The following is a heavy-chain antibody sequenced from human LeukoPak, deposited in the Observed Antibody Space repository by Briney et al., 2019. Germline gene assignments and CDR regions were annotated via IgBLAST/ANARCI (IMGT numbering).Heavy chain of an antibody. D-gene: IGHD6-19*01. V-gene: IGHV3-23*01. J-gene: IGHJ4*02. CDR2: ISGSGGST. Sequence: GGSLRLSGAASGFTFSSYAMSWVRQAPGKGLEWVSAISGSGGSTYYADSVKGRFTISRDNSKNTLYLQMNSLRAEDTAVYYCVRKGAVPILYYFDYWGQGTLVTVSS. CDR1: GFTFSSYA. CDR3: VRKGAVPILYYFDY.